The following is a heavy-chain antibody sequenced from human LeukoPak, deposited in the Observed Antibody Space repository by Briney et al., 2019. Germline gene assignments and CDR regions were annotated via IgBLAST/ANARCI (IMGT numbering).Heavy chain of an antibody. CDR2: ISAYNGNT. J-gene: IGHJ6*03. Sequence: ASVKVSCKASGYTFTSYGISWVRQAPGQGLEWMGWISAYNGNTNYAQKLQGRVTMTTDTSTSTGYMELRSLRSDDPAVYYCARVILWFGESHYYMDVWGKGTTVTVSS. CDR3: ARVILWFGESHYYMDV. D-gene: IGHD3-10*01. V-gene: IGHV1-18*01. CDR1: GYTFTSYG.